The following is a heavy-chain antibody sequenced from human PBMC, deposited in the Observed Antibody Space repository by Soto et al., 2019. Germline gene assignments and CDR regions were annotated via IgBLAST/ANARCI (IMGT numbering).Heavy chain of an antibody. D-gene: IGHD2-2*01. CDR1: GYTFTSYD. CDR2: MNPNSGNT. J-gene: IGHJ5*02. Sequence: ASVKVSCKASGYTFTSYDINWVRQATGQGLEWMGWMNPNSGNTGYAQKFQGRVTMTRNTSISTAYMELSSLRSEDTAVYYCARGPTTNTVVVPAAISDWFDPWGQGTLVTVSS. CDR3: ARGPTTNTVVVPAAISDWFDP. V-gene: IGHV1-8*02.